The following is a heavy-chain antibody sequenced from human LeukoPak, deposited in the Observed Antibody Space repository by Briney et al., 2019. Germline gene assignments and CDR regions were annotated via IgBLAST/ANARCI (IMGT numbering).Heavy chain of an antibody. CDR3: ARDKGYYYDILTGKDYLDT. CDR2: IYTSGST. J-gene: IGHJ4*02. CDR1: GGSISSYY. D-gene: IGHD3-9*01. Sequence: SETLSLTCTVSGGSISSYYWSWIRQPAGKGLEWIGRIYTSGSTNYNPSLKSRVTMSVDTATIQFSLKLSSVTAADTAVYYCARDKGYYYDILTGKDYLDTWGQGTLATVSS. V-gene: IGHV4-4*07.